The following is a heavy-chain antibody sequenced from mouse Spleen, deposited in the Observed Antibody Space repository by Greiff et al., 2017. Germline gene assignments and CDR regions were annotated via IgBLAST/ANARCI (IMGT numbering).Heavy chain of an antibody. CDR3: ARESRGFAY. D-gene: IGHD1-1*01. J-gene: IGHJ3*01. Sequence: QVQLQQSGAELVMPGASVKLSCKASGYTFTSYWMHWVKQRPGQGLEWIGEIDPSDSYTNYNQKFKGKATLTVDKSSSTAYMQLSSLTSEDSAVYYCARESRGFAYWGQGTLVTVSA. CDR1: GYTFTSYW. CDR2: IDPSDSYT. V-gene: IGHV1-69*01.